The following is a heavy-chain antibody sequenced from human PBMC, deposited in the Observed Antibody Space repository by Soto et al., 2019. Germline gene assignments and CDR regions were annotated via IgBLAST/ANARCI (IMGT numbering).Heavy chain of an antibody. CDR1: EFTFSNYA. V-gene: IGHV3-23*01. Sequence: EVQLLESGGGLVQPGGSLRLSCVASEFTFSNYAMNWVRQAPGEGPEWVSLISSSGGSTYYADYVKGRFSISRDNSKNTLYLQMNSLRVEDTAIYYCAKDIQGRGATTGDDAFDIWGQGTMVTVSS. CDR2: ISSSGGST. CDR3: AKDIQGRGATTGDDAFDI. D-gene: IGHD1-1*01. J-gene: IGHJ3*02.